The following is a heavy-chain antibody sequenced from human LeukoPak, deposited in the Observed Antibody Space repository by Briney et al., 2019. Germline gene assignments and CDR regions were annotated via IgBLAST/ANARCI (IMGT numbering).Heavy chain of an antibody. CDR1: GFTFSDYG. CDR3: VKEKTTVTSRGAFEI. Sequence: GGSLRLSCVASGFTFSDYGMHWVRQALGKGLEWVTFIRSDGSFKSYAASVKGRFSISRDNSNNILYLQMNNLTPEGTAIYYCVKEKTTVTSRGAFEIWGHGTMVTVSS. CDR2: IRSDGSFK. D-gene: IGHD4-17*01. J-gene: IGHJ3*02. V-gene: IGHV3-30*02.